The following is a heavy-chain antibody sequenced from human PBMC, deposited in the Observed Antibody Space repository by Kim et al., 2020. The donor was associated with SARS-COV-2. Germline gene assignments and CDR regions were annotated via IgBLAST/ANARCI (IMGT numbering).Heavy chain of an antibody. Sequence: GGSLRLSCAASGFTFSDYGMHWVRHAPGKGLEWVAIISFDGITTFYGDSVRGRFSVSRDNSKDTLFLQMNGLKPEDTAVYYCAKVPTARTKTYSSYYMDVWDKGTAVTVSS. CDR1: GFTFSDYG. CDR2: ISFDGITT. J-gene: IGHJ6*03. D-gene: IGHD1-1*01. CDR3: AKVPTARTKTYSSYYMDV. V-gene: IGHV3-30*18.